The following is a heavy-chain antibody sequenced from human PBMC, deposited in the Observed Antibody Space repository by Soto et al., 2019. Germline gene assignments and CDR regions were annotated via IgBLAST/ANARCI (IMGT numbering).Heavy chain of an antibody. Sequence: VQLVESGGGVVQPGRSLSLSCAASEFTFSKHGMHWVRQAPGKGLEWVAVISYDGSNKYYGDSVKDRFTISRDNSKNTLYLHMNSLRPEDTSVYFCAKGPPLLMVYPVLDSWGQGTLVTVSS. J-gene: IGHJ4*02. CDR2: ISYDGSNK. CDR3: AKGPPLLMVYPVLDS. D-gene: IGHD2-8*01. CDR1: EFTFSKHG. V-gene: IGHV3-30*18.